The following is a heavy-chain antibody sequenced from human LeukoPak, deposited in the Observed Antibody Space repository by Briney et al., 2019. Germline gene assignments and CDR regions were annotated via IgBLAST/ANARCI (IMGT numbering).Heavy chain of an antibody. V-gene: IGHV1-18*01. CDR1: GYTFTSYG. Sequence: GASVKVSCTASGYTFTSYGISWVRQAPGQGLEWMGWISAYNGNTNYAQKLQGRVTMTTDTSTSTAYMELRSLRSDDTAVYYCARWSGIAVAGTPPGYWGQGTLVTVSS. CDR3: ARWSGIAVAGTPPGY. CDR2: ISAYNGNT. D-gene: IGHD6-19*01. J-gene: IGHJ4*02.